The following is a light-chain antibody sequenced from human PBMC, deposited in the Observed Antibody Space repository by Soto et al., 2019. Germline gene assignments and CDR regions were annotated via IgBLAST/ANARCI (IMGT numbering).Light chain of an antibody. V-gene: IGLV1-51*01. J-gene: IGLJ1*01. CDR3: GTWDSSLSAYV. CDR1: SSNIGNNY. CDR2: DNN. Sequence: VLTHTPSVSAAPGQKVTISCSGRSSNIGNNYVSWYQQLPGTAPKLLIYDNNKRPSGIPDRFSGSKSGTSATLGITGLQTGDEADYYCGTWDSSLSAYVFGTGTKVTV.